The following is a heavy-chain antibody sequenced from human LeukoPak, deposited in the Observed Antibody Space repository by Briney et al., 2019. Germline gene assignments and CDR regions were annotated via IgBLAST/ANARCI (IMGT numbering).Heavy chain of an antibody. CDR3: AMRTYANFDY. Sequence: ASVKVSCKASGGTFSSYAISWVRQAPGQGLEWMGGIIPIFGTANYAQKFQGRVTITTDESTSTAYMELSSLRSEDTAVYYCAMRTYANFDYWGQGTLVTVSS. J-gene: IGHJ4*02. CDR2: IIPIFGTA. D-gene: IGHD1-14*01. V-gene: IGHV1-69*05. CDR1: GGTFSSYA.